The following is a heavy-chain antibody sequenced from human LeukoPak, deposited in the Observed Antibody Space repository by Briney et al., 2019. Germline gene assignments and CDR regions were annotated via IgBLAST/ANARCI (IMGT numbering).Heavy chain of an antibody. V-gene: IGHV3-15*01. D-gene: IGHD3-22*01. Sequence: GGSLRLSWAASGLTFSNAWVSWVRHAAGKGLEWDRRLKSKTDDGTTDYATPVQGRFTISRDDSKHTLYLQMNSLKNEDTAVYYCTTGFSMIVVVIEYYFDYWGQGSLVAVSS. CDR1: GLTFSNAW. CDR3: TTGFSMIVVVIEYYFDY. J-gene: IGHJ4*02. CDR2: LKSKTDDGTT.